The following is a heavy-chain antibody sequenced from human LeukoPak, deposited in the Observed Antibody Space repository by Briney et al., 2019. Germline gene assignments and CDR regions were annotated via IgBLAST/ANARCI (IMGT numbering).Heavy chain of an antibody. J-gene: IGHJ4*02. CDR3: ARYATVTAYFDY. CDR1: GGSTSSYY. CDR2: IYYSVST. Sequence: PSETLSLTCTVSGGSTSSYYWSWIRQPPGKGLEWIGYIYYSVSTNYNPSLKSRVTISVDTSKNQFSLKLSSVTAADTAVYYCARYATVTAYFDYWGQGTLVTVSS. D-gene: IGHD4-17*01. V-gene: IGHV4-59*08.